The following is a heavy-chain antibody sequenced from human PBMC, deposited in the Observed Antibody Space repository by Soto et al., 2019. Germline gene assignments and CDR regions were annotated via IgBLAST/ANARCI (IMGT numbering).Heavy chain of an antibody. Sequence: QVQLVQSGAEVMQPGASVKVSCKTYGYTFTSYGITWVRQAPGQGLEWMGWINTYNSNTKYAQKVKGRVTMTTDTSTRTAYLEMKSLSSDDTAVYYCAIPLSSDALDIWGHGTTVTVSS. CDR1: GYTFTSYG. V-gene: IGHV1-18*01. J-gene: IGHJ3*02. CDR2: INTYNSNT. CDR3: AIPLSSDALDI. D-gene: IGHD3-16*02.